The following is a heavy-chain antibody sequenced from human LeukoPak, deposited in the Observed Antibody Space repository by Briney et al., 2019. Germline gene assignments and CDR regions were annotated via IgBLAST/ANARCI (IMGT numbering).Heavy chain of an antibody. CDR2: INPDGTVE. CDR3: AKNGEPHYYMDV. V-gene: IGHV3-7*01. J-gene: IGHJ6*03. D-gene: IGHD1-14*01. CDR1: GFSFSNYR. Sequence: GGSLRLSCVVSGFSFSNYRMNWVRQAPGKGLEWLVSINPDGTVEHYVDSVKGRFTISRDNAKNSLYLQMNSLRVEDTAVYYCAKNGEPHYYMDVLGKGTTVTVSS.